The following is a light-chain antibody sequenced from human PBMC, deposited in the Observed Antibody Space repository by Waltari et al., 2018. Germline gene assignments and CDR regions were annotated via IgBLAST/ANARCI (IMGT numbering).Light chain of an antibody. CDR2: DVT. CDR1: HSDIGLYDY. J-gene: IGLJ2*01. Sequence: QSALTQPASVSGSPGQSITISCTGTHSDIGLYDYVSWYQQRPGKAPKLMIFDVTKRPSGVSNRFSGSKSGDTASLTISGLQAEDEADYYCSAYTGGSTLVVFGGGTKVIVL. CDR3: SAYTGGSTLVV. V-gene: IGLV2-14*01.